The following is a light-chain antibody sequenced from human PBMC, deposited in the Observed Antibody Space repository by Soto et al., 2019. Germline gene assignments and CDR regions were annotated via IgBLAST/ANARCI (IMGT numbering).Light chain of an antibody. Sequence: QSVLTQPPSASGFPGQSVTISCTGTSSDVGYYDYVSWYQQHPGKAPKLVIYEVTKRPSGVPDRVSASKSGNTASLTVSGLRAEDEADSYCSSYAGRNNFVFGSGTKVTV. J-gene: IGLJ1*01. CDR1: SSDVGYYDY. CDR2: EVT. V-gene: IGLV2-8*01. CDR3: SSYAGRNNFV.